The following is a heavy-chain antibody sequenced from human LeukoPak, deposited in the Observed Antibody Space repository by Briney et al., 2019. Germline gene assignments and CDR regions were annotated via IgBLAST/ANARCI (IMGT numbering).Heavy chain of an antibody. D-gene: IGHD2-8*01. J-gene: IGHJ5*02. CDR2: IYPGDSDT. CDR1: GYSFTSYW. V-gene: IGHV5-51*01. CDR3: ARYCTNGVCLFDP. Sequence: GESLKISCKGSGYSFTSYWIGWVRQMPGKGLEWMGIIYPGDSDTRYSPSFQGQVTISADKSISTAYLQWSSLKASDTAMYHCARYCTNGVCLFDPWGQGTLVTVSS.